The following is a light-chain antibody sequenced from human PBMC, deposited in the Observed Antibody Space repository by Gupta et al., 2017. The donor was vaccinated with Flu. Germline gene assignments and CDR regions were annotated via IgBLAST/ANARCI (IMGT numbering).Light chain of an antibody. V-gene: IGKV1-5*03. CDR3: QQNNLVMVT. Sequence: DIQMTQSPSTLSASVGDRVTITCRASQSISSWLAWYQQKPGKAPKLLIYKASSLESGVPSRFSGSGSGTEFTLTIISLQPDDFATYYCQQNNLVMVTFGGGTKVEIK. CDR1: QSISSW. CDR2: KAS. J-gene: IGKJ4*01.